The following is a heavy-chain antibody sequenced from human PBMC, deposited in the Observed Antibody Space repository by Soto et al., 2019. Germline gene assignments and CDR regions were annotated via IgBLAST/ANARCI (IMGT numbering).Heavy chain of an antibody. V-gene: IGHV3-23*01. CDR1: GFSFTTYG. D-gene: IGHD6-13*01. J-gene: IGHJ4*02. Sequence: GGSLRLSCAASGFSFTTYGMSWVRQAPGKGLEWVSDISSTGLCTYYADSVKGRFTISRDNSKNTLYLQMNSLRAEDTAVYYCAKDRERDAWYEDYWGQGTLVTVSS. CDR3: AKDRERDAWYEDY. CDR2: ISSTGLCT.